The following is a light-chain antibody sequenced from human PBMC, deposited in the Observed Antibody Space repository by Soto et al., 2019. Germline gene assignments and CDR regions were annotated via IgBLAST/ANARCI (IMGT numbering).Light chain of an antibody. CDR2: AAS. Sequence: DVQMTQSPSSLSASVGDRVTITCRASRDISSSLAWYQQKPGKVPKLLIFAASTLPAGVQSRFSGRGSGTFITITINSAQPEDVATYYSQKYNSAPNTFGRGTRLEIK. J-gene: IGKJ2*01. CDR3: QKYNSAPNT. V-gene: IGKV1-27*01. CDR1: RDISSS.